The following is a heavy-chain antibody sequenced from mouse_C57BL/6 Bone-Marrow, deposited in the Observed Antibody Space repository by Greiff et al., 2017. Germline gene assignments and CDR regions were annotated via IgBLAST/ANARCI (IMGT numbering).Heavy chain of an antibody. V-gene: IGHV1-76*01. CDR3: ARTYDYDEAMDY. Sequence: QVQLQQSGAELVRPGASVKLSCKASGYTFTDYYINWVKQRPGQGLEWIARIYPGSGNTYYNEKFKGKATLTAEKSSSTAYMQLSSLTSEDSAVYCGARTYDYDEAMDYWGQGTSVTVSS. D-gene: IGHD2-4*01. CDR2: IYPGSGNT. J-gene: IGHJ4*01. CDR1: GYTFTDYY.